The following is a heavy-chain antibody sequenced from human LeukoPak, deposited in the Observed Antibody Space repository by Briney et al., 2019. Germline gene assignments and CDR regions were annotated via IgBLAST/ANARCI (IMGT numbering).Heavy chain of an antibody. Sequence: GGSLRLSCAASGFTFSSYAMSWVRQAPGKGLQWVSAISGSGGSTYYADSVKGRFTISRDNSKNTLYLQMNSLRAEDTAVYYCAKDASGYSYGYYDYWGQGTLVTVSS. D-gene: IGHD5-18*01. CDR1: GFTFSSYA. V-gene: IGHV3-23*01. J-gene: IGHJ4*02. CDR2: ISGSGGST. CDR3: AKDASGYSYGYYDY.